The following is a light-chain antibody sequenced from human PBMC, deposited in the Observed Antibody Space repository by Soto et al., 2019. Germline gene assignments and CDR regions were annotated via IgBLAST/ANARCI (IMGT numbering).Light chain of an antibody. V-gene: IGKV3-11*01. CDR3: QQRSNWPAN. CDR2: GAS. J-gene: IGKJ5*01. Sequence: EIVLTQSPATLSLSPGERATLSCRASQTITTYLAWYQQKPGQPPRLLIYGASNRATGIPARFSGSGSGTGFTLTISNLEPEDFAVYYCQQRSNWPANFGQGTRLEIK. CDR1: QTITTY.